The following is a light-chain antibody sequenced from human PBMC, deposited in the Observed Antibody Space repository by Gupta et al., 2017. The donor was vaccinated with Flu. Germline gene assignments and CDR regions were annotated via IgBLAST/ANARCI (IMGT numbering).Light chain of an antibody. CDR1: QSVSNN. CDR3: QQRSNWPPGPLT. Sequence: EIVLTQSPAILSLSRGERATLSCRASQSVSNNLAWYQQKPGQAPRLLIYDASNRATGSPARFSGSGCGKDCTLTISRLEPEECAVYYCQQRSNWPPGPLTFGSGTKVEI. V-gene: IGKV3-11*01. J-gene: IGKJ4*01. CDR2: DAS.